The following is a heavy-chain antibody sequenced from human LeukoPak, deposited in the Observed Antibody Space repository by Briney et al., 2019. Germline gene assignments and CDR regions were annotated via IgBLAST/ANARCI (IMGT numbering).Heavy chain of an antibody. CDR2: IDTDTGSP. CDR1: GYNFNIYA. V-gene: IGHV7-4-1*01. D-gene: IGHD4-17*01. CDR3: ARRLRPPDY. Sequence: ASVKVSCKASGYNFNIYAMNWVRQAPGHGLEWMGWIDTDTGSPTYAQGFRGRLVFSLDSSVSTAYLQISDLTSEDTAIYYCARRLRPPDYWGQGTLVTVSS. J-gene: IGHJ4*02.